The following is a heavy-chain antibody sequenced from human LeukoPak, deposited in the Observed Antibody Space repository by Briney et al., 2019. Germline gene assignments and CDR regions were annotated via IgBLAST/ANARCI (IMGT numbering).Heavy chain of an antibody. CDR1: GFTFSTYV. CDR2: ISANGGST. V-gene: IGHV3-23*01. Sequence: PGGSLRLSCAASGFTFSTYVMSWVRQAPGKGLEWVSTISANGGSTYYTDSVKGRFTISRDNSKNTLYLQMNSLRAEDTAVYYRAKPPPDSSSWLFDYWGQGTLVTVSS. J-gene: IGHJ4*02. D-gene: IGHD6-13*01. CDR3: AKPPPDSSSWLFDY.